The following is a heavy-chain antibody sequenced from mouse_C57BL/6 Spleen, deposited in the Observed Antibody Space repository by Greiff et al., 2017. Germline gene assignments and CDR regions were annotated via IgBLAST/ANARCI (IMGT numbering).Heavy chain of an antibody. CDR3: TDDGDYYAMDY. Sequence: EVKLMESGGGLVQPGGSMKLSCVASGFTFSNYWMNWVRQSPEKGLEWVAQIRLKSDNYATHYAESVKGRFTISRDDSKSSVYLQMNNLRAEDTGIYYCTDDGDYYAMDYWGQGTSVTVSS. D-gene: IGHD2-12*01. V-gene: IGHV6-3*01. J-gene: IGHJ4*01. CDR1: GFTFSNYW. CDR2: IRLKSDNYAT.